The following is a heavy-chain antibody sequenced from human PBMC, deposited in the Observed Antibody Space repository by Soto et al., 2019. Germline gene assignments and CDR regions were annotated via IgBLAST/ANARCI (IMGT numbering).Heavy chain of an antibody. CDR2: IYHSGNT. CDR3: ARASASSKLRGVVIN. D-gene: IGHD3-10*01. V-gene: IGHV4-4*02. J-gene: IGHJ4*02. Sequence: QVQLQESGPGLVKPSGTLSLTCALSGASIITDNWWSWVRQPPGKEMEWIGEIYHSGNTNFNPSVKSRDTISVDTSKNQFSLTVSSVTAADTAIYYCARASASSKLRGVVINWGQGTLVTVSS. CDR1: GASIITDNW.